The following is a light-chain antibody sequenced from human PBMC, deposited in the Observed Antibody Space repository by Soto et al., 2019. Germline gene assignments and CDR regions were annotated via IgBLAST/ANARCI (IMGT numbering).Light chain of an antibody. CDR3: AAWDASLSGWV. V-gene: IGLV1-47*02. J-gene: IGLJ3*02. Sequence: QSVLTQPPSASGTPGQRVTISCSGGSSNIGDYYVSWYQQLPGTAHKLLIYNSDQRPSGVPDRFSGSKSGTSASLAISGLRSEDEADYYCAAWDASLSGWVFGGGTKLTVL. CDR1: SSNIGDYY. CDR2: NSD.